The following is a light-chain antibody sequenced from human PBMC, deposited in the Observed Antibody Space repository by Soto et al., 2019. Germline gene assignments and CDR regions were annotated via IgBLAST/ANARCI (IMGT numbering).Light chain of an antibody. CDR2: AAS. V-gene: IGKV1-39*01. Sequence: DIQMTQSPSSLSASVGDRVTITCRASQSITNYLHWYHQKAGKALKLLIYAASTLDSGVPSRFSGSGSGTDFTLTISSLQPEDFATYYCQQSYYTPITFGQGTQLEI. CDR1: QSITNY. J-gene: IGKJ5*01. CDR3: QQSYYTPIT.